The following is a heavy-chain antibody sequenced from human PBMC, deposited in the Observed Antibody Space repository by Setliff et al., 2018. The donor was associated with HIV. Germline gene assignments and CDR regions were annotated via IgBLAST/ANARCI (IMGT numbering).Heavy chain of an antibody. J-gene: IGHJ6*03. CDR1: GLTFNRYW. D-gene: IGHD1-20*01. CDR3: ARERVTGNYYYYYMDV. Sequence: GSLRLSCVVSGLTFNRYWMSWVRQVPGKGLEWIGEVCQRGGINYYPFFWSRAIISMDKPRSYFSLRLTSVTAADTAVYYCARERVTGNYYYYYMDVWGKGTTVTVSS. V-gene: IGHV4-4*02. CDR2: VCQRGGI.